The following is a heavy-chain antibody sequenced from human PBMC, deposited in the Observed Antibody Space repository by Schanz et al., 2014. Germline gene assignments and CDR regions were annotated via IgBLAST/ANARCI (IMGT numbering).Heavy chain of an antibody. Sequence: QVQLQESGPGLVKPSGTLSLTCAVSGDSINNTNWWTWVRQPPGKGLEWIGEIYHSGRTNYNPSLKSRVTISVDTSKNQFSLKVTSVTPADTAVYYCARGVLGSGYRQQYYFDHWGQGTLVTVSS. V-gene: IGHV4-4*02. CDR3: ARGVLGSGYRQQYYFDH. D-gene: IGHD3-3*01. CDR1: GDSINNTNW. CDR2: IYHSGRT. J-gene: IGHJ4*02.